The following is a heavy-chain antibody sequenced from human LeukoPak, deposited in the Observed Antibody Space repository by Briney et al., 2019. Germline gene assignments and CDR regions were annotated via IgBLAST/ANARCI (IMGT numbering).Heavy chain of an antibody. D-gene: IGHD1-26*01. V-gene: IGHV3-30*03. Sequence: GGSLRLSCAASGFTFSSYGMHWVRQAPGKGLEWVAVISYDGSNKYYADSVKGRFTISRDNAKNSLYLQMNSLRAEDTAVYYCARDPLKTYSGTYYRFDYWGQGTLVTVSS. CDR2: ISYDGSNK. CDR1: GFTFSSYG. CDR3: ARDPLKTYSGTYYRFDY. J-gene: IGHJ4*02.